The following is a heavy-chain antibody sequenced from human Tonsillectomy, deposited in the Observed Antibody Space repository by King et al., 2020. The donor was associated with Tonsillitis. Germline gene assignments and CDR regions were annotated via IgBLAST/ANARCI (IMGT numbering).Heavy chain of an antibody. CDR1: GFTFSSYS. J-gene: IGHJ4*02. D-gene: IGHD3-22*01. CDR2: ISSSSSPI. CDR3: ARDLVRLRGYYYVPVYFDY. Sequence: QLVQSGGGLVQPGGSLRLSCAASGFTFSSYSMNWVRQAPGKGLEWVSYISSSSSPIYYADSVKGRFTISRDNAKNSLYLQMNSLRDEDTAVYYCARDLVRLRGYYYVPVYFDYWGQGTLVTVSS. V-gene: IGHV3-48*02.